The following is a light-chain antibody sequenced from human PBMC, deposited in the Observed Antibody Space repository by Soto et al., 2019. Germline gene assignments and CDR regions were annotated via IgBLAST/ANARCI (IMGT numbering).Light chain of an antibody. J-gene: IGLJ1*01. Sequence: QSVLTQPPSVSVAPGQRVTISCTGSSSNIGAGYDVHWYQQLPGTAPKLLIYGNSNRPSGFTDRFSGSNSGTSASLAITGLKAEDEADYYCQSYDSSLSVNYVFGTGTKVTVL. V-gene: IGLV1-40*01. CDR1: SSNIGAGYD. CDR3: QSYDSSLSVNYV. CDR2: GNS.